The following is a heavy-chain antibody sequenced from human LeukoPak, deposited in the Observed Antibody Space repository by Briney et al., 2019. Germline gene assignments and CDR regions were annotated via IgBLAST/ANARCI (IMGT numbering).Heavy chain of an antibody. J-gene: IGHJ4*02. V-gene: IGHV3-7*04. CDR3: GRFTRSGDSVY. D-gene: IGHD7-27*01. CDR1: GGSFSDYY. CDR2: IKQDGSEK. Sequence: ETLSLTCAVYGGSFSDYYWGWVRQAPGKGLEWVANIKQDGSEKQYVDSVKGRFAISRDNAENSLYLQMNSLKAEDTAVYYCGRFTRSGDSVYWGQGTLVTVSS.